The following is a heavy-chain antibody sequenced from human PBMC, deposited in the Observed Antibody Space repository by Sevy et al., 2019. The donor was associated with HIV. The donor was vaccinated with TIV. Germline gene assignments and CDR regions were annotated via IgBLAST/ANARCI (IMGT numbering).Heavy chain of an antibody. D-gene: IGHD3-22*01. CDR3: ARGGYYYDNAAYYALDS. CDR1: GFTFSNYA. J-gene: IGHJ4*02. CDR2: IWSDGAYQ. Sequence: GGSLRLSCAATGFTFSNYAMHWVRQAPGKGLEWVAIIWSDGAYQYHGDSVKGRFTISRNNSKNTLYLQMNNVRVEDTAVYYCARGGYYYDNAAYYALDSWGQGTLVTVSS. V-gene: IGHV3-33*01.